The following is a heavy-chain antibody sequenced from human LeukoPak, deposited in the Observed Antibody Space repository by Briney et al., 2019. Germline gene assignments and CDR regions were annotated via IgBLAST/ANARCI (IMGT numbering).Heavy chain of an antibody. CDR3: ARDGGSGLDY. V-gene: IGHV3-23*01. CDR1: GFTFSTYS. CDR2: ISGSGGST. J-gene: IGHJ4*02. D-gene: IGHD1-26*01. Sequence: GGSLRLSCVASGFTFSTYSMNWVRQAPGKGLEWVSAISGSGGSTYYADSVKGRFTISRDISKNTLYLQMNSLRADDTAVYYCARDGGSGLDYWGQGILVIVSS.